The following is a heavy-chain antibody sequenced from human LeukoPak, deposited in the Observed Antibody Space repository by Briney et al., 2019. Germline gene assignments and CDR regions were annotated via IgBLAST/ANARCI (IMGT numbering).Heavy chain of an antibody. D-gene: IGHD5-18*01. CDR3: ARDLSGVTGYTYGRGIDY. V-gene: IGHV3-74*01. CDR2: INSDGSST. Sequence: GGSLRLSCAASGFTFSSCWMHWVRQAPGKGLVWVSRINSDGSSTSYADSVKGRFTISRDNAKNTLYLQMNSLRAEDTAVYYCARDLSGVTGYTYGRGIDYWGQGTLVTVSP. CDR1: GFTFSSCW. J-gene: IGHJ4*02.